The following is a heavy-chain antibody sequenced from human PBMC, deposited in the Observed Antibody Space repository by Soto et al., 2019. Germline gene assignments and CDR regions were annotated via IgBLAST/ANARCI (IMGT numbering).Heavy chain of an antibody. V-gene: IGHV4-30-4*08. Sequence: SETLSLTCTVSGGSISSGGYYWSWIRQHPGKGLEWIGYIYYSGSTYYNPSLKSQVTISVDTSKSQFSLKLTSVTAADTAVYYCARGPTTDKVDFWGQGTLVTVSS. D-gene: IGHD4-17*01. J-gene: IGHJ4*02. CDR2: IYYSGST. CDR3: ARGPTTDKVDF. CDR1: GGSISSGGYY.